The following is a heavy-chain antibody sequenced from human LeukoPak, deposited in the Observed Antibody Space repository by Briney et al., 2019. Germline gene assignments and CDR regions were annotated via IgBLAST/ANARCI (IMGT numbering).Heavy chain of an antibody. V-gene: IGHV1-8*03. CDR3: ARGDARSGYFDY. J-gene: IGHJ4*02. CDR1: GYTFTSYD. CDR2: MNPNSGNT. D-gene: IGHD1-26*01. Sequence: GASVKVSCKASGYTFTSYDTNWVRQATGQGLEWMGRMNPNSGNTGYAQKFQGRVTITRNTSISTAYMELSSLRSEDTAVYYCARGDARSGYFDYWGQGTLVTVSS.